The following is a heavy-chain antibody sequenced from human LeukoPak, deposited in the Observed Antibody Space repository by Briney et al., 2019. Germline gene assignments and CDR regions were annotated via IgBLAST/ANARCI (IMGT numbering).Heavy chain of an antibody. CDR1: GGSFSGYY. CDR3: ARGGQWLVADAFDI. Sequence: PSETLSLTCAVYGGSFSGYYWSWIRQPPGKGLEWNGEINHSGSTNYNPSLKSRVTISVDTSKNQFSLKLSSVTAADTAVYYCARGGQWLVADAFDIWGQGTMVTVSS. CDR2: INHSGST. J-gene: IGHJ3*02. V-gene: IGHV4-34*01. D-gene: IGHD6-19*01.